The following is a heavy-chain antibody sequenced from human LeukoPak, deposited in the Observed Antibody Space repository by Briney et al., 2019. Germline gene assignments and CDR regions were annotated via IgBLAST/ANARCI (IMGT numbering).Heavy chain of an antibody. CDR3: ARALTGTTPFDY. J-gene: IGHJ4*02. D-gene: IGHD1-7*01. Sequence: SETLSLTCTVSGGSISSGDYYWSWIRQPPGKGLEWTGYIYNSGSTYYNPSLKSRVTISVDTSKNQFSLKLSSVTAADTAVYYCARALTGTTPFDYWGQGTLVTVSS. CDR1: GGSISSGDYY. V-gene: IGHV4-30-4*08. CDR2: IYNSGST.